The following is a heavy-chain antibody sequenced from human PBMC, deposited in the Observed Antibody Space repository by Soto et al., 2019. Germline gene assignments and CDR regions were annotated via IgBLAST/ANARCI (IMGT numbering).Heavy chain of an antibody. Sequence: SVKVCWKTSGDHFKKNVFTFVRQAPGQGLEWMGGTIPALGKTHYIYKFQGRVTITVDDATRTVYMEVRDLTSEDTAIYYCARGPFRPSAMDVWGQGTTVTVSS. J-gene: IGHJ6*02. D-gene: IGHD3-10*01. CDR1: GDHFKKNV. CDR3: ARGPFRPSAMDV. V-gene: IGHV1-69*10. CDR2: TIPALGKT.